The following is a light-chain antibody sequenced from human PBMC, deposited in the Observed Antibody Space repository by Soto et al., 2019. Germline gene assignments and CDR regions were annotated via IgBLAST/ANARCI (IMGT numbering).Light chain of an antibody. CDR1: SSNSGAGYA. Sequence: SFPTQPPGVSVATGQRVSISCTGRSSNSGAGYALHWYRPLPVTAPKLLIYHHNNRPSAVPHPFSGSKSGTSASLAISGLQAEDEADYYCQSYDSSMSGDVFGTGTKVTVL. CDR3: QSYDSSMSGDV. J-gene: IGLJ1*01. CDR2: HHN. V-gene: IGLV1-40*01.